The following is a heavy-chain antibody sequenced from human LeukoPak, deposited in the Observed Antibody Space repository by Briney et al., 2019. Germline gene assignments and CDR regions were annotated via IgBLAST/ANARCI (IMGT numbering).Heavy chain of an antibody. Sequence: GGSLRLSCAASGFPFSSYSMNWVRQAPGKGLEWVSSISSSSSYIYYADSVKGRFTISRDNAKNSLYLQMNSLRAEDTAVYYCARENDYGDYGDFDYWGQGTLVTVSS. CDR2: ISSSSSYI. V-gene: IGHV3-21*01. J-gene: IGHJ4*02. CDR3: ARENDYGDYGDFDY. CDR1: GFPFSSYS. D-gene: IGHD4-17*01.